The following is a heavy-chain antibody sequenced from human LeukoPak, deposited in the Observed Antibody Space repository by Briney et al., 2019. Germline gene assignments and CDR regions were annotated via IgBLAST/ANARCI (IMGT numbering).Heavy chain of an antibody. Sequence: SGGSLRLSCAASGFTFSSYAMSWVRQAPGKGLEWVSAISGSGGSTFSADSVKGRFTISRDNSKNTLYLQMNSLRAEDTAVYYCAKQESWSNFDSWAQGTLVTVSS. CDR1: GFTFSSYA. CDR2: ISGSGGST. D-gene: IGHD2-15*01. CDR3: AKQESWSNFDS. V-gene: IGHV3-23*01. J-gene: IGHJ4*02.